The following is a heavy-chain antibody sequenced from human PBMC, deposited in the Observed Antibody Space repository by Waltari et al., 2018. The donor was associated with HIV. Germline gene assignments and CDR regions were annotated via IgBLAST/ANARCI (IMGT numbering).Heavy chain of an antibody. CDR1: GGSISSSSYY. CDR2: IYYSGST. J-gene: IGHJ4*02. Sequence: QLQLQESGPGLVKPSETLSLTCTVSGGSISSSSYYWGWIRPPPGTGRGWSGSIYYSGSTYYNPSLKSRVTISVDTSKSHFSLKLSSVTAADTAVYYCARFSSTSCYAVGYCSGGRIDYWGQGTLVTVSS. CDR3: ARFSSTSCYAVGYCSGGRIDY. V-gene: IGHV4-39*01. D-gene: IGHD2-2*01.